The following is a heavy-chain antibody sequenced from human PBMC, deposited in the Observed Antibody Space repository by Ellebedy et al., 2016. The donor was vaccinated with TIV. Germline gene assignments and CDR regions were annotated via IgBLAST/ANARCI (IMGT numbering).Heavy chain of an antibody. CDR2: IAIDGSNYG. CDR1: GFTFSTFA. V-gene: IGHV3-30-3*01. J-gene: IGHJ4*02. Sequence: GGSLRLSCAASGFTFSTFAMHWVRQAPGRGLEWVAVIAIDGSNYGQYIDSVKGRFTISRAVSKDTLYLQMDSLRAEDTAVYYCAGEGHTSGRAGTFDYWGQGTLVTVSS. CDR3: AGEGHTSGRAGTFDY. D-gene: IGHD6-19*01.